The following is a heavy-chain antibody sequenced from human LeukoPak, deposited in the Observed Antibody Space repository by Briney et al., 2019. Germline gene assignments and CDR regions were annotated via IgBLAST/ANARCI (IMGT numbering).Heavy chain of an antibody. CDR2: ISGSGDNT. D-gene: IGHD1-26*01. V-gene: IGHV3-23*01. J-gene: IGHJ6*01. CDR1: GFTFSGFG. CDR3: AKMKGHPLPKYYMDV. Sequence: GGSLRLSCAASGFTFSGFGMSWVRRTPGKGLEWVSGISGSGDNTLYAASVKGRFTISRDNSKNTLCLEMNSLRAEDTAIYYCAKMKGHPLPKYYMDVWGQGTTVTVSS.